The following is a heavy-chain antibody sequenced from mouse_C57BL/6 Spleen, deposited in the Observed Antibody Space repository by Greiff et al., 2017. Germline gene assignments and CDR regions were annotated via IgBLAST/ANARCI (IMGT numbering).Heavy chain of an antibody. CDR1: GFTFSSYA. V-gene: IGHV5-9-1*02. CDR2: ISSGGDYI. CDR3: TRGVYGNYAWFAY. Sequence: EVQRVESGEGLVKPGGSLKLSCAASGFTFSSYAMSWVRQTPEKRLEWVAYISSGGDYIYYADTVKGRFTISRDNARNTLYLQMSRLKSEDTAMYYCTRGVYGNYAWFAYWGQGTLVTVSS. J-gene: IGHJ3*01. D-gene: IGHD2-1*01.